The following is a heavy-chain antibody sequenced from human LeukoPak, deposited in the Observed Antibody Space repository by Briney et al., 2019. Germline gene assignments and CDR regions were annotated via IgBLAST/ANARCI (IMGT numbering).Heavy chain of an antibody. J-gene: IGHJ4*01. CDR1: GYTFASYG. Sequence: GASVKVSCKASGYTFASYGFNWVRQAPGQGLEWMGWISGLNANTNSAQKFQGRVTLTTDTSTSTAYMDLRSLTSDDTAVYYCASGRLAATGTPYYFDYWGHGTLVTVSS. V-gene: IGHV1-18*01. CDR2: ISGLNANT. CDR3: ASGRLAATGTPYYFDY. D-gene: IGHD6-13*01.